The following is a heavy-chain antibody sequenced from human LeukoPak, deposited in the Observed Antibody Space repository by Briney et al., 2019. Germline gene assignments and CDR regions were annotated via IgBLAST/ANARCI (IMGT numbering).Heavy chain of an antibody. D-gene: IGHD2-2*02. V-gene: IGHV1-46*01. Sequence: ASVNVSCKASGYIFTTYYISWVRQAPGQGLEWMAIINPSGGSTSYAQRFQGRVTITADKSTSTAYMELSSLRSEDTAVYYCARDGDYCSSSSCYKFFDYWGQGALVTVSS. CDR1: GYIFTTYY. CDR2: INPSGGST. J-gene: IGHJ4*02. CDR3: ARDGDYCSSSSCYKFFDY.